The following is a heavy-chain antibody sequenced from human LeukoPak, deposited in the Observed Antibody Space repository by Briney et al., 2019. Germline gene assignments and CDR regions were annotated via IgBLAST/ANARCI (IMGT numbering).Heavy chain of an antibody. CDR3: ARMNYDILTLDY. J-gene: IGHJ4*02. CDR2: IIPIFGTA. Sequence: ASVKVSCKASGGTFSSYAISWVRQAPGQGLEWMGGIIPIFGTANYAQKFQGRVTITADESTSTAYMELSSLRSEDTAVYYCARMNYDILTLDYWGQGTLVAVSS. V-gene: IGHV1-69*13. D-gene: IGHD3-9*01. CDR1: GGTFSSYA.